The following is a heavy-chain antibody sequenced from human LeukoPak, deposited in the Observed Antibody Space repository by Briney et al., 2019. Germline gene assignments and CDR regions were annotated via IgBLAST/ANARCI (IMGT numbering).Heavy chain of an antibody. V-gene: IGHV3-7*01. CDR2: IKQDGSEK. J-gene: IGHJ4*02. CDR3: AKDSYSKGDY. Sequence: GGSLRLSCAASGFTFSSYWMSWVRQAPGKGLEWVANIKQDGSEKNYVESVKGRFTVSRDNAKNSLYLQMNSLRAEDTAVYYCAKDSYSKGDYWGQGVLVTVSS. D-gene: IGHD6-13*01. CDR1: GFTFSSYW.